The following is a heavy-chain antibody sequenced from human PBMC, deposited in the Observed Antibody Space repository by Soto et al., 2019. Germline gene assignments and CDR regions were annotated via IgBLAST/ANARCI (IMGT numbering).Heavy chain of an antibody. D-gene: IGHD3-10*01. CDR1: GASISRQY. V-gene: IGHV4-59*11. CDR2: ISYSGET. J-gene: IGHJ4*02. CDR3: ARGGSGSVLDY. Sequence: QVQLQESGPGLVKPSETLSLTCTVSGASISRQYWSWIRQPPGKGLEWIGYISYSGETKYNPSLKSRVTISRDTSKNQFSLNLNSVTAADTAVYFCARGGSGSVLDYWGQGILVTVSS.